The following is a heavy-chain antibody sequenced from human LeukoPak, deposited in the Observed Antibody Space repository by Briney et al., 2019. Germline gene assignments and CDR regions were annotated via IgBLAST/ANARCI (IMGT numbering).Heavy chain of an antibody. Sequence: GASVKVSCKASGYTFTSYYMHWVRQAPGQGLEWMGIINPSGGSTNYAQKLQGRVTMTTDTSTSTAYMELRSLRSDDTAVYYCARVVVAAAGWNWFDPWGQGTLVTVSS. V-gene: IGHV1-46*01. CDR1: GYTFTSYY. CDR3: ARVVVAAAGWNWFDP. D-gene: IGHD6-13*01. CDR2: INPSGGST. J-gene: IGHJ5*02.